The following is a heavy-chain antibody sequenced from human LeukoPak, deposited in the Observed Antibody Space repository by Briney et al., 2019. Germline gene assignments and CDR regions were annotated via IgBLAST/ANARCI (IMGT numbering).Heavy chain of an antibody. D-gene: IGHD2-2*01. CDR2: INPNSGGT. CDR1: GYTFTVYY. J-gene: IGHJ5*02. Sequence: GASVTXSFKASGYTFTVYYMHWVRQAPGQGLEWMGWINPNSGGTNYAQKFQGRDTMTRDTAISTAYMELSRLRSDDTAVHYCASSTVPADLFDHWGQGTLVTVSS. CDR3: ASSTVPADLFDH. V-gene: IGHV1-2*02.